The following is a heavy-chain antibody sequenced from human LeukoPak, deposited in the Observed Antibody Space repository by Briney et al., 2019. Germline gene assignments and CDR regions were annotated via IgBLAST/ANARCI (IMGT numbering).Heavy chain of an antibody. J-gene: IGHJ4*02. CDR3: VKDLYGWEPKSGDY. CDR1: GFTFSTYA. CDR2: ISSNGIGT. Sequence: PGGSLRLSCSASGFTFSTYAMHWVRQAPGKGLEYVSAISSNGIGTYYADSVKGRFTISRDNSKNTLYLQMSSLRAEDTAVYYCVKDLYGWEPKSGDYWGQGTLVTVSS. D-gene: IGHD1-26*01. V-gene: IGHV3-64D*09.